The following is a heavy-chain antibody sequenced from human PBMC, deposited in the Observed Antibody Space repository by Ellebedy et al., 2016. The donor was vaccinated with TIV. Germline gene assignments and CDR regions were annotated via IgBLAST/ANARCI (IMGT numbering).Heavy chain of an antibody. CDR2: ISGSGGST. Sequence: GESLKISCAASGFTFSSYAMSWVRQAPGKGLEWVSAISGSGGSTYYADSVKGRFTISRDNSKKTLYLQMNSLRAEDTAVYYCAKAAGMGEFDYWGQGTLVTVSS. J-gene: IGHJ4*02. D-gene: IGHD1-26*01. CDR3: AKAAGMGEFDY. CDR1: GFTFSSYA. V-gene: IGHV3-23*01.